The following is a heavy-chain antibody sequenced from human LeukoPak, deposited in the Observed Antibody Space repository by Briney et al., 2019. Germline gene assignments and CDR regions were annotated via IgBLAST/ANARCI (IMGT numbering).Heavy chain of an antibody. Sequence: ETLSLTCTVSGGSISSYYWSWVRQAPGKGLEWVSAISGSGGSTYYADSVKGRFTISRDNSKNTLYLQMNSLRAEDTAVYYCAKEKTLRVFDYWGQGTLVTVSS. J-gene: IGHJ4*02. CDR3: AKEKTLRVFDY. CDR2: ISGSGGST. CDR1: GGSISSYY. D-gene: IGHD4-17*01. V-gene: IGHV3-23*01.